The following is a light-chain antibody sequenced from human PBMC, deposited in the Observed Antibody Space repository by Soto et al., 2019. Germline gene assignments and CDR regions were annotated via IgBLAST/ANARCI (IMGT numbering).Light chain of an antibody. CDR2: GAS. J-gene: IGKJ2*01. CDR3: QQYNNWPYT. CDR1: QSVFTN. V-gene: IGKV3-15*01. Sequence: EVVMTQSPATLSVSPGERATLSCRASQSVFTNLAWFQQRPGQAPRLLISGASTRATGIPARFSGSGSGAEFTLTISSLQSEDFAVYDCQQYNNWPYTFGQGTKLEI.